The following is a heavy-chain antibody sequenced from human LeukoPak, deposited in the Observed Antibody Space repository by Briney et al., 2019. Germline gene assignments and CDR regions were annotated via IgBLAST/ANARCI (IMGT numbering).Heavy chain of an antibody. CDR3: ARDQQLAYFDY. CDR2: ISYSGST. Sequence: SETLSLTCTVSGYSISSGYYWGWIRQPPGKGLEWIGTISYSGSTYYNPSLKSRVTISVDTSKNQFSLKLSSVTAADTAVYYCARDQQLAYFDYWGQGTLVTVSS. D-gene: IGHD6-13*01. CDR1: GYSISSGYY. J-gene: IGHJ4*02. V-gene: IGHV4-38-2*02.